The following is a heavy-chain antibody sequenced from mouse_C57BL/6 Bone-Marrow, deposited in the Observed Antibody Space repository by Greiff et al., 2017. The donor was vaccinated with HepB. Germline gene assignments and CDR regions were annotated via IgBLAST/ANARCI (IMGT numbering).Heavy chain of an antibody. Sequence: VQLQQSGAELAKPGASVKLSCKASGYTFTSYWMHWVKQRPGQGLEWIGYINPSSGYTKYNQKFKDKATLTADKSSSTAYMQLSSLTYEESAVYYCARSVGITTVVATDYAMDYWGQGTSVTVSS. CDR1: GYTFTSYW. CDR3: ARSVGITTVVATDYAMDY. D-gene: IGHD1-1*01. J-gene: IGHJ4*01. CDR2: INPSSGYT. V-gene: IGHV1-7*01.